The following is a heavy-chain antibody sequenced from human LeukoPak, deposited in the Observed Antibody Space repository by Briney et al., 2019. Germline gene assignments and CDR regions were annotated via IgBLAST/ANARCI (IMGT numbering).Heavy chain of an antibody. D-gene: IGHD3-16*01. V-gene: IGHV4-59*01. CDR3: ARVGGTGDFDY. J-gene: IGHJ4*02. Sequence: SETLSLTCTVSGGSISRYYWSWIRQPPGKGLEWIGYIYYSGTTNYNPSLKSRVTISVDTSKNLFSLNLSSVTAADTALYYCARVGGTGDFDYWGQGTLVTVSS. CDR2: IYYSGTT. CDR1: GGSISRYY.